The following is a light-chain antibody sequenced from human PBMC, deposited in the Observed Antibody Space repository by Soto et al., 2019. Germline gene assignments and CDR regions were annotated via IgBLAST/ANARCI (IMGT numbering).Light chain of an antibody. CDR3: QKYNSALT. V-gene: IGKV1-27*01. CDR1: QGNSNY. Sequence: DIQMTQSPSSLSASVGDRVTITCRSSQGNSNYLAWYQQKPGKVPKLLIYAASTLQSGVPSRFSGSGSGTDFTLTISSLQPEDVATYYCQKYNSALTFGGGTKVEIK. J-gene: IGKJ4*01. CDR2: AAS.